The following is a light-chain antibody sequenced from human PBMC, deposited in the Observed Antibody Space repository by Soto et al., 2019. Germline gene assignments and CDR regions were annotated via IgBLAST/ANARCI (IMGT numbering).Light chain of an antibody. CDR2: AAS. CDR3: QQRYRPPIT. CDR1: QGVSGY. J-gene: IGKJ2*01. Sequence: DIPMTQSPSSLSASVGDRVTITCRASQGVSGYLLWYQQRQGSAPNLLIYAASNLLTGVPSRFRGSGSGTNFTLTTSTLQNADFGTYSCQQRYRPPITFGTGTKLETK. V-gene: IGKV1-39*01.